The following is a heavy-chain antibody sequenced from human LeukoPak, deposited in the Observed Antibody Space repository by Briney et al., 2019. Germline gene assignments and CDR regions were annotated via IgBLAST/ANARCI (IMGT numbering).Heavy chain of an antibody. CDR2: ISGSGGST. V-gene: IGHV3-23*01. D-gene: IGHD3-16*02. J-gene: IGHJ4*02. Sequence: PSGGSLRLSCAASGFSFSSYAMSWVRQAPGKGLEWVSAISGSGGSTYYADSVKGRFTISRDNSKSTLYLQMNSLRAEDTAVYYCAKELTFGGVIVYYFDYWGQGTLVTVSS. CDR3: AKELTFGGVIVYYFDY. CDR1: GFSFSSYA.